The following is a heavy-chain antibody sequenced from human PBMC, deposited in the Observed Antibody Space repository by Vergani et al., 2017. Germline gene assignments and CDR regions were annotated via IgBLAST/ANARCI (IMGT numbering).Heavy chain of an antibody. CDR2: ISWNSGSI. CDR3: AKDIDIVVVPAAPVGNAFDI. CDR1: GFTFDDYA. J-gene: IGHJ3*02. Sequence: VQLVESGGGVVQPGRSLRLSCAASGFTFDDYAMHWVRQAPGKGLEWVSGISWNSGSIGYADSVKGRFTISRDNAKNSLYLQMNSLRAEDTALYYCAKDIDIVVVPAAPVGNAFDIWGQGTMVTVSS. D-gene: IGHD2-2*01. V-gene: IGHV3-9*01.